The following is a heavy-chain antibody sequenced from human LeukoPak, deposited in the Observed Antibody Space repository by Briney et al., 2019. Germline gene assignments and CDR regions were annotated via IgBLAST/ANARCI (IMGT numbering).Heavy chain of an antibody. CDR2: ICRGGIT. J-gene: IGHJ4*02. CDR3: ARAPVASWNQLDY. V-gene: IGHV3-53*01. CDR1: RFTASSNY. Sequence: RGSLRLSRAASRFTASSNYVNSVPRAPGQGLEWVSIICRGGITYYADSVKGRFTISMDNSKNTLYLQFNSRRAGDTAVYYCARAPVASWNQLDYWGQGTLVTVSS. D-gene: IGHD1-1*01.